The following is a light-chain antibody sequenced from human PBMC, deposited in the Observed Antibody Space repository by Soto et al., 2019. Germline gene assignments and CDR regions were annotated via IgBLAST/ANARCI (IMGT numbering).Light chain of an antibody. J-gene: IGKJ1*01. V-gene: IGKV1-5*01. CDR2: DAS. Sequence: DIQMTQSPSSLSASVGDRVTITCRASQSISSYLNWYQQKPGKAPKLLIYDASTLESGVPSRFSGSGSGTEFTLTISSLQPDDFATYSCQQYLGTFGQGTKVDIK. CDR1: QSISSY. CDR3: QQYLGT.